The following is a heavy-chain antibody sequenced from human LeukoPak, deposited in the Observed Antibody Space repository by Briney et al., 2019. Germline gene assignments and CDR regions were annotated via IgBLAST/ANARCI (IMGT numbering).Heavy chain of an antibody. CDR1: GFTFSGYS. D-gene: IGHD3-22*01. CDR3: ARAEDDYYDSSGYYPVAFDI. Sequence: GGSLRLSCAASGFTFSGYSMSWVRQAPGKGPEWVSTISGSGDGTYYADSVKGRFTISRDNAKNSLYLQMNSLRAEDTAVYYCARAEDDYYDSSGYYPVAFDIWGQGTMVTVSS. J-gene: IGHJ3*02. V-gene: IGHV3-23*01. CDR2: ISGSGDGT.